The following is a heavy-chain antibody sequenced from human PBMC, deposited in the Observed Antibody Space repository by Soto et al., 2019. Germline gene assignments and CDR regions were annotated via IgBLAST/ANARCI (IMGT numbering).Heavy chain of an antibody. D-gene: IGHD4-17*01. J-gene: IGHJ4*02. CDR1: GGSISSYY. CDR2: IYYSGST. Sequence: SETLSLTCTVSGGSISSYYWSWIRQPPGKGLEWIGYIYYSGSTNYNPSLKGRVTISVDTSKNQFSLKLSSVTAADTAVYYCARLLVNYGDYVTLDYWGQGTLVTVSS. V-gene: IGHV4-59*08. CDR3: ARLLVNYGDYVTLDY.